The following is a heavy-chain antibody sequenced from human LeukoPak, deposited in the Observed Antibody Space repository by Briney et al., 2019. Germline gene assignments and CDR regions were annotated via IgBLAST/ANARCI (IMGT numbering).Heavy chain of an antibody. D-gene: IGHD4-17*01. CDR2: IYYSGST. CDR3: ARRIPSYGDPWAFDI. Sequence: SETLSLTRTVPGGSISSYYWSWIRQPPGKGLEWIGYIYYSGSTNYNPSLKSRVTISVDTSKNQFSLKLSSVTAADTAVYYCARRIPSYGDPWAFDIWGQGTMVTVSS. CDR1: GGSISSYY. J-gene: IGHJ3*02. V-gene: IGHV4-59*08.